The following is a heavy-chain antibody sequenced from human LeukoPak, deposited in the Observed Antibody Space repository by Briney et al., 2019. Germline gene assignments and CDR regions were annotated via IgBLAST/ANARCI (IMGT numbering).Heavy chain of an antibody. CDR3: ARRKVVPAAITASYAFDI. CDR2: IYTRGST. CDR1: GGSISSYY. V-gene: IGHV4-4*09. D-gene: IGHD2-2*02. Sequence: SETLSLTCTVSGGSISSYYWSWIRQPPGKGLEWIGYIYTRGSTNYNPSLKSRVTISVDTSKNQFSLKLSSVTAADTAVYYCARRKVVPAAITASYAFDIWGQGTMVTVSS. J-gene: IGHJ3*02.